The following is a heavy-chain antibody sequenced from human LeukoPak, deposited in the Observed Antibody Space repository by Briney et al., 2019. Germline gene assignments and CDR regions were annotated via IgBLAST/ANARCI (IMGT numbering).Heavy chain of an antibody. CDR3: ARGGSYSNEGGGY. Sequence: GGSLRLSCAASEFTFSSYAMNWVRQAPGKGLEWVSGISAGGATTYYADSVKGRFTISRDNSKNTLYLQMNSLRAEDTAVYYCARGGSYSNEGGGYWGQGTLVTVSS. D-gene: IGHD4-4*01. V-gene: IGHV3-23*01. CDR1: EFTFSSYA. CDR2: ISAGGATT. J-gene: IGHJ4*02.